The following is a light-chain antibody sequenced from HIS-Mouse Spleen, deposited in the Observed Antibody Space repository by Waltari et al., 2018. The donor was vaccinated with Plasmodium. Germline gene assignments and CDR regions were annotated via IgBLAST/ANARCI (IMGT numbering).Light chain of an antibody. Sequence: DIQMTQSPSSLSASVGDRVNITVRASQSIRSYLNWYQQKPGKAPKLLIYASSSLQSGVPSRFSGSGSGTDFTLSISSLQPEDFATYYCQQSYSTWTFGQGTKVEIK. V-gene: IGKV1-39*01. CDR3: QQSYSTWT. CDR2: ASS. CDR1: QSIRSY. J-gene: IGKJ1*01.